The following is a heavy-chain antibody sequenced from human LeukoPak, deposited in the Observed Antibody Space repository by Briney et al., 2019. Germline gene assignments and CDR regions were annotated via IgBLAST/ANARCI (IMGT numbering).Heavy chain of an antibody. CDR3: AKVEIGKWELLSYDY. CDR1: GFTFSSYA. D-gene: IGHD1-26*01. V-gene: IGHV3-23*01. J-gene: IGHJ4*02. CDR2: ISGSGGST. Sequence: PGGSLRLSCAASGFTFSSYAMSWVRQAPRKGLEWVSAISGSGGSTYYADSVKGRFTISRDNSKNTLYLRMNSLRAEDTAVYYCAKVEIGKWELLSYDYWGQGTLVTVSS.